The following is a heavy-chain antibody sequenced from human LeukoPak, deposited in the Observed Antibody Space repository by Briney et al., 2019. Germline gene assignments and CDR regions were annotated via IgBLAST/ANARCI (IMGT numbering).Heavy chain of an antibody. D-gene: IGHD5-24*01. CDR1: GFTFSSYG. CDR2: ISYDGSNK. J-gene: IGHJ3*02. Sequence: GGSLRLSCAASGFTFSSYGMHWVRQAPGKGLEWVAVISYDGSNKYYADSVKGRFTISRDNSKNTLYLQMNSLRAEDTAVYYCAKAASGWAFDIWGQGTKVTVSS. V-gene: IGHV3-30*18. CDR3: AKAASGWAFDI.